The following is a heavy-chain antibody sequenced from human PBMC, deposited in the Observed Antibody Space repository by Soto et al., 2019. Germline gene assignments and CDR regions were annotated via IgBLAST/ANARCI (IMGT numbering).Heavy chain of an antibody. Sequence: ASVKVSCKVSGYTLTELSMHWVRQAPGKGLEWMGGFDPEDGETIYAQKFQGRVTMTEDTSTDTAYMELSSLRSEDTAVYYCASNRYYDSSGPNWFDPWGQGTLVTVS. CDR1: GYTLTELS. V-gene: IGHV1-24*01. D-gene: IGHD3-22*01. CDR3: ASNRYYDSSGPNWFDP. J-gene: IGHJ5*02. CDR2: FDPEDGET.